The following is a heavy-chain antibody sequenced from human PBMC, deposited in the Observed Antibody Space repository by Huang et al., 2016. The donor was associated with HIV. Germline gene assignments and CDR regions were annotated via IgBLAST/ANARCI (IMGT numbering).Heavy chain of an antibody. Sequence: QVRLQESGPGLVKPSETLSLSCTVSGDSVSSHYWGWIRHPPGKGLEWIGTVYDSGTTKYNPLLKSRISISVDTSKNGFSLNITSVSAADTAMYFCVRDQGRLAVGGSDNWFDPWGQGALVTVSS. CDR1: GDSVSSHY. CDR3: VRDQGRLAVGGSDNWFDP. J-gene: IGHJ5*02. V-gene: IGHV4-59*02. D-gene: IGHD6-19*01. CDR2: VYDSGTT.